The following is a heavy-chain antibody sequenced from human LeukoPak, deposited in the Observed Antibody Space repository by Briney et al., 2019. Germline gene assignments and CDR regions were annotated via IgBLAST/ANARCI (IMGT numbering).Heavy chain of an antibody. D-gene: IGHD6-13*01. Sequence: TGGSLRLSCAASGFTFSSYSMNWVRQAPGKGLEWVSSISSSSSYIYYADSVKGRFTISRDNAKNSLYLQMNSLRAEDTAVYYCARPSSWYGYPLDYWGQGTLVTVSS. CDR3: ARPSSWYGYPLDY. CDR2: ISSSSSYI. CDR1: GFTFSSYS. J-gene: IGHJ4*02. V-gene: IGHV3-21*01.